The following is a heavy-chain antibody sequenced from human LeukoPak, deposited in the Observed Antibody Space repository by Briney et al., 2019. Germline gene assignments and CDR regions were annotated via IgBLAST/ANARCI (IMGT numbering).Heavy chain of an antibody. CDR1: GFTFSSYS. CDR3: ARDRPTGASRLFVVQ. D-gene: IGHD3-3*01. J-gene: IGHJ4*02. Sequence: PGGSLRLSCAASGFTFSSYSMTWVRHAPGKGLERVSSMSSGSRYIYYADSVRGRFTISRDNAKNSLYLLMNSLRAEDTAVYYCARDRPTGASRLFVVQWGQGTLVAVSS. CDR2: MSSGSRYI. V-gene: IGHV3-21*01.